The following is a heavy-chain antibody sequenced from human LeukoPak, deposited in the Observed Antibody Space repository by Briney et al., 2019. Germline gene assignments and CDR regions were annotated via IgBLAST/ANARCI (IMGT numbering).Heavy chain of an antibody. CDR2: INPSGGST. CDR3: ARATNTDIVVVPAAMGSDFDY. V-gene: IGHV1-46*01. J-gene: IGHJ4*02. CDR1: GYTFTSYY. D-gene: IGHD2-2*01. Sequence: ASVKVPCKASGYTFTSYYMHWVRQAPGQGLEWMGIINPSGGSTSYAQKFQGRVTMTRDTSTSTVYMELSSLRSEDTAVYYCARATNTDIVVVPAAMGSDFDYWGQGTLVTVSS.